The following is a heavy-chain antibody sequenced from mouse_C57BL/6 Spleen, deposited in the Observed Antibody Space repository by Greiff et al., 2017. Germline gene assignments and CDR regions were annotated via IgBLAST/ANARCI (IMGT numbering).Heavy chain of an antibody. V-gene: IGHV5-6*02. CDR2: ISSGGSYT. Sequence: DVMLVESGGDLVKPGGSLKLSCAASGFTFSSYGMSWVRQTPDKRLEWVATISSGGSYTYYPDSVKGRFTISRDNAKNTLYLQMSSLKSEDTAMYYCARQAPTTWFAYWGQGTLVTVSA. J-gene: IGHJ3*01. CDR1: GFTFSSYG. CDR3: ARQAPTTWFAY.